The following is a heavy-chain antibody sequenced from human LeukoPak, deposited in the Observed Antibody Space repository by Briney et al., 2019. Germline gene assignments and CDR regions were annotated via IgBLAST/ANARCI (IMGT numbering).Heavy chain of an antibody. Sequence: GGSLRLSCAASGFTFDDYAMHWVRHAPGKGLEWVSGLNWNSGGIVYADSVKGRFTISRDNAKGSLYLQMNNLRTEDTALYYCARAGLYNWNYEGTAYFDYWGQGTLVTVSS. D-gene: IGHD1-7*01. J-gene: IGHJ4*02. CDR1: GFTFDDYA. CDR3: ARAGLYNWNYEGTAYFDY. V-gene: IGHV3-9*01. CDR2: LNWNSGGI.